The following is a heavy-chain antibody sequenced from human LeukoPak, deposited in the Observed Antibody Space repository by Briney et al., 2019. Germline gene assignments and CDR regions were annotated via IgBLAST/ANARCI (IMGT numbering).Heavy chain of an antibody. D-gene: IGHD1-1*01. CDR2: SSAGGDT. J-gene: IGHJ4*02. CDR3: AKTFNWNYFDY. V-gene: IGHV3-23*01. Sequence: PGGSLRLSCAASGFTFSNYGMSWVRQAPGKGLEWVSTSSAGGDTYYANSVGGRFTISRGISKNTLYLQMNSLRAEDTAVYYCAKTFNWNYFDYWGQGTLVTASS. CDR1: GFTFSNYG.